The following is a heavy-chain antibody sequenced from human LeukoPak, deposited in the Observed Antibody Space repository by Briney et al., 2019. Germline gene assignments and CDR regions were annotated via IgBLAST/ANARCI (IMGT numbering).Heavy chain of an antibody. CDR2: MYYSGST. CDR3: ARGLYRYFDL. Sequence: SETLSLTCTVSGGSVSIRNYYWSWIRQPPGKGLEWIGYMYYSGSTNYNPSLKSRVTISVDTSKNQFSLKLRSVTAADTAVYYCARGLYRYFDLWGRGTLVTVSS. CDR1: GGSVSIRNYY. V-gene: IGHV4-61*01. J-gene: IGHJ2*01.